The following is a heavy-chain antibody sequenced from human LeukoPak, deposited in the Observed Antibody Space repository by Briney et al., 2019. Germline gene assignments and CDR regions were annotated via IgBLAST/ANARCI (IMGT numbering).Heavy chain of an antibody. J-gene: IGHJ2*01. D-gene: IGHD1-26*01. CDR2: IWTTGTT. Sequence: SETPSLTCTVSGGSISSQYWSWIRHPAGKTLEWLGRIWTTGTTAYNPSYKSRLSMSMDKSQNQFSLKLTSITAADTAVYYCARVRAYANFVGSFDLWGRGALVTVSS. CDR1: GGSISSQY. V-gene: IGHV4-4*07. CDR3: ARVRAYANFVGSFDL.